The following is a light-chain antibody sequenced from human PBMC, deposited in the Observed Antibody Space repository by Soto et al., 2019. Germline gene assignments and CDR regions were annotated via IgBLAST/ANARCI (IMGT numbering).Light chain of an antibody. CDR3: SSYTSSSLYV. Sequence: QSVLTKPASVSGSHGQSITISCTGTSSDVGGYNYVSWYQQHPGKAPKLMIYDVSNRPSGVSNRLSGSKSGNTASLTISGLQSEDEADYYCSSYTSSSLYVFGTGTKLTVL. CDR2: DVS. V-gene: IGLV2-14*01. CDR1: SSDVGGYNY. J-gene: IGLJ1*01.